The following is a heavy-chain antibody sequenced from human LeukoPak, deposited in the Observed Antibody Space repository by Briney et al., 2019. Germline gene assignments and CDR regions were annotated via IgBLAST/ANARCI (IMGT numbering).Heavy chain of an antibody. Sequence: GGSLRLSCAASGFTFSSYGMHWVRQAPGKGLEWVAVISYDGSNKYYADSVKGRFTISRDNSKDTLYLQMNSLRAEDTAVYYCAKDQITMVRGVISNWYFDLWGRGTLVTVSS. D-gene: IGHD3-10*01. J-gene: IGHJ2*01. CDR2: ISYDGSNK. V-gene: IGHV3-30*18. CDR1: GFTFSSYG. CDR3: AKDQITMVRGVISNWYFDL.